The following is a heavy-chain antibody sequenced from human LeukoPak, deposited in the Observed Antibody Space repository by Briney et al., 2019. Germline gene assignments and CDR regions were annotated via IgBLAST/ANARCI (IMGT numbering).Heavy chain of an antibody. CDR1: GGSFSGDY. Sequence: PSETLSLTCTIYGGSFSGDYWSWIRQSPGKGLEYIGEVSHRGSTNYNPSLKSRVTISLDTSKNQFSLKLRSVTAADTAVYYCAKFGDSNYWGQGTLVTVSS. CDR2: VSHRGST. D-gene: IGHD3-16*01. CDR3: AKFGDSNY. J-gene: IGHJ4*02. V-gene: IGHV4-34*01.